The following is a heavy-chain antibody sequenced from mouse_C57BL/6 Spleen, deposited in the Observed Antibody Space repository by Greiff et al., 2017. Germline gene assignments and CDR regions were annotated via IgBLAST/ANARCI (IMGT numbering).Heavy chain of an antibody. CDR1: GYTFTSYW. D-gene: IGHD1-1*01. V-gene: IGHV1-7*01. Sequence: QVQLQQSGAELAKPGASVKLSCKASGYTFTSYWMHWVKQRPGQGLEWIGYINPSSGYTKYNQKFKDKATLTADKSSSTAYMQLSSLTYEDSAVYYCARYYYGSYWYFDVGGTGTTVTVSS. CDR3: ARYYYGSYWYFDV. CDR2: INPSSGYT. J-gene: IGHJ1*03.